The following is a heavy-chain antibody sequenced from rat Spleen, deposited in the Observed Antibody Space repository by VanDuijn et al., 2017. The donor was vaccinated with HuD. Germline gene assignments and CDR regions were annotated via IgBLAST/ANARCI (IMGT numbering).Heavy chain of an antibody. J-gene: IGHJ4*01. Sequence: EVQLVESGGGLVQPGRSLKLSCAASGFTFSNYGMAWVRQAPTKGLEWVATINYDGSSTYYRDSVKGRFTISRDNAKSTLYLQMNSLRSEDTATYYCTRGGNYALDAWGQGASVTVSS. CDR1: GFTFSNYG. CDR2: INYDGSST. D-gene: IGHD1-10*01. V-gene: IGHV5-29*01. CDR3: TRGGNYALDA.